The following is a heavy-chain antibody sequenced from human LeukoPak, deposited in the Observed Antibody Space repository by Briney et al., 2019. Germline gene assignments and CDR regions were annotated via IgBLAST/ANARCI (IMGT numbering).Heavy chain of an antibody. CDR1: GFTFSSYG. Sequence: GGSLRLSCAASGFTFSSYGMHWVRQAPGRGLEWVAVIWYDGSNKYYADSVKGRFTISRDNSKNTLYLQMNSLRAEDTAVYYCAKSDTAMVYYFDYWGQGTLVTVSS. V-gene: IGHV3-33*06. CDR2: IWYDGSNK. D-gene: IGHD5-18*01. CDR3: AKSDTAMVYYFDY. J-gene: IGHJ4*02.